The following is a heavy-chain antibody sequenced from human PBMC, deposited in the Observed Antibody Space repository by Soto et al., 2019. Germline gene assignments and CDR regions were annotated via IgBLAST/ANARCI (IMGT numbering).Heavy chain of an antibody. CDR1: GFTFSSYS. CDR2: ISSSSSTI. Sequence: GGSLRLSCAASGFTFSSYSMNWVRQAPGKGLEWVSYISSSSSTIYYADSVKGRFTISRDNAKNSLYLQMNSLRAEDTAVYYCARQEARAQQWLVRRDLGYWGQGTLVTVSS. V-gene: IGHV3-48*01. D-gene: IGHD6-19*01. J-gene: IGHJ4*02. CDR3: ARQEARAQQWLVRRDLGY.